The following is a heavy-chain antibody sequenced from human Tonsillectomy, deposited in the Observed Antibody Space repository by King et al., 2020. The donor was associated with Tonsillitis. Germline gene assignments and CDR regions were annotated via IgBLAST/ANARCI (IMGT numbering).Heavy chain of an antibody. CDR1: GFSLSTDEMR. J-gene: IGHJ5*02. CDR3: TRSQAGSNWFDP. CDR2: IDGDDEK. V-gene: IGHV2-70*04. Sequence: VTLKESGPALVKPTQTLTLTCTFSGFSLSTDEMRVSWVRQPPGKALAWLARIDGDDEKFYSTSLKTRLTISRDTSKNQVVLRMTNMDPGDTATYYCTRSQAGSNWFDPWGRGTLVTVSS.